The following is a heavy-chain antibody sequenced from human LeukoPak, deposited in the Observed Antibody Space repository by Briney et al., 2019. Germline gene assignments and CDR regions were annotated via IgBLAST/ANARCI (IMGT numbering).Heavy chain of an antibody. CDR3: ARLGVPAAIAN. CDR1: GGSIISSVYF. CDR2: CYYSGST. V-gene: IGHV4-39*01. J-gene: IGHJ4*02. D-gene: IGHD2-2*01. Sequence: PSETLSLTCTVSGGSIISSVYFWGWIRQPPGKGLEWIGSCYYSGSTYYNPSLKSRITIPVDTSKNQFSLKVFSVTAADTATYYCARLGVPAAIANWGQGTLLTVSS.